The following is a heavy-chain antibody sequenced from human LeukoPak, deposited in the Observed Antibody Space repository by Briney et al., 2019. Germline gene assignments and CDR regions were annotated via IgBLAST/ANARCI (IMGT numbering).Heavy chain of an antibody. D-gene: IGHD3-10*01. CDR2: IKTETDGETT. CDR1: GFAFNTYG. J-gene: IGHJ5*02. V-gene: IGHV3-15*01. Sequence: GGSLRLSCVASGFAFNTYGMHWVRQAPGKGLEWVGRIKTETDGETTDYAAPVKGRFTISRDDSKNTLYLQMNSLKTEDTAVYYCTTDYGDSWGQGTLVTVSS. CDR3: TTDYGDS.